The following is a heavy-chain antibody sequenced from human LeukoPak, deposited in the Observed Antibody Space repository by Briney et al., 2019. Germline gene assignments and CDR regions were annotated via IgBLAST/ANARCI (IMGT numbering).Heavy chain of an antibody. V-gene: IGHV4-34*01. CDR2: INHSGST. J-gene: IGHJ4*02. D-gene: IGHD2-15*01. Sequence: SETLSLTCAVYGGSFRGYYWSWIRQPPGKGLEWIGEINHSGSTNYNPSLKSRVTISVDTSKNQFSLKLSSVTAADTAVYYCARGAPHGYCSGGSCYSDYWGQGTLVTVSS. CDR3: ARGAPHGYCSGGSCYSDY. CDR1: GGSFRGYY.